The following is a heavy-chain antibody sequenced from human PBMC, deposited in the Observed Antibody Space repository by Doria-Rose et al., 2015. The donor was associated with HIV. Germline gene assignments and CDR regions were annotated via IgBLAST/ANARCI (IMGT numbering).Heavy chain of an antibody. V-gene: IGHV2-26*01. Sequence: QITLKEPGPVLVKPTETLTLTCTVSGVSLSSPGMGVSWIRQPPGKALEWLANMFADAERSYITSLKSRLTISSGTSKSQLVITMTDMDPVDTATYYCARIKSSRWYHKYYFDFWGQGTLVIVSA. J-gene: IGHJ4*02. CDR2: MFADAER. CDR1: GVSLSSPGMG. D-gene: IGHD6-13*01. CDR3: ARIKSSRWYHKYYFDF.